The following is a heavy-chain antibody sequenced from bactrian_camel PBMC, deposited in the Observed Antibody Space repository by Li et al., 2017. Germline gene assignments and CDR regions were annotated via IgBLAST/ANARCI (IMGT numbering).Heavy chain of an antibody. CDR3: AVALGLRCGPAPSADRFRG. J-gene: IGHJ4*01. D-gene: IGHD1*01. V-gene: IGHV3S36*01. CDR1: GYAHNKC. Sequence: VQLVESGGGSVQAGGSLRLSCEVSGYAHNKCMGWFRQAQGKELEGVVVIYSGGGGTYYADSVRGRFTISQDNAENTVYLQMHSLKPEDTSMYYCAVALGLRCGPAPSADRFRGWGQGTQVTVS. CDR2: IYSGGGGT.